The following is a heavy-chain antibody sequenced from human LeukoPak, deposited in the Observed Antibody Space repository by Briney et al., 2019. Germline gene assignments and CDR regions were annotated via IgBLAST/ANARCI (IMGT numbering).Heavy chain of an antibody. V-gene: IGHV3-74*01. Sequence: HPGGSLRLSCATSGFTFSSYWMHWVRQAPGEGLAWVSRVNTDGSSTSYADSVKGRFTISRDNAKNTLYLQMNNLRAEDTAVYYCARDILTGYFNWGQGTPVTVSS. CDR3: ARDILTGYFN. CDR1: GFTFSSYW. D-gene: IGHD3-9*01. J-gene: IGHJ4*02. CDR2: VNTDGSST.